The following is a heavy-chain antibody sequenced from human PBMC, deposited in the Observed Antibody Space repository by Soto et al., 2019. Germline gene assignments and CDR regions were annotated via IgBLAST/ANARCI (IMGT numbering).Heavy chain of an antibody. CDR3: ARDGTCSGGSCYYYGMDV. CDR1: GGSFSGYY. V-gene: IGHV4-34*01. J-gene: IGHJ6*02. D-gene: IGHD2-15*01. CDR2: INHSGST. Sequence: SETLSLTCAVYGGSFSGYYWSWIRQPPGKGLEWIGEINHSGSTNYNPSLKSRVTISVDTSKNQFSLKLSSVTAADTAVYYCARDGTCSGGSCYYYGMDVWGQGTTVTVSS.